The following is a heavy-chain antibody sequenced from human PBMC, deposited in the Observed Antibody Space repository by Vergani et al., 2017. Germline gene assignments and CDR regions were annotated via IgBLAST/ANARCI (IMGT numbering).Heavy chain of an antibody. CDR3: ARDGDGFDY. Sequence: QVQLVESGGGVVQPGRSLRLSCAASGFTFSSYGMHWVRQAPGKGLEWVAVIWYDGSNKYYADSVKGRFTLSRDNSKNTLYLQMNSLRAEDTAVYYCARDGDGFDYWGQGTLVTVSS. J-gene: IGHJ4*02. V-gene: IGHV3-33*01. CDR1: GFTFSSYG. CDR2: IWYDGSNK. D-gene: IGHD7-27*01.